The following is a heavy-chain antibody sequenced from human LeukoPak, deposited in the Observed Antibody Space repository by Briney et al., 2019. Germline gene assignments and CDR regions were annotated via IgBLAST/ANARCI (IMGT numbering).Heavy chain of an antibody. J-gene: IGHJ4*02. CDR1: GFTFSSYA. D-gene: IGHD7-27*01. V-gene: IGHV3-30-3*01. Sequence: PGGSLRLSCAASGFTFSSYAMHWVRQAPGKGLEWVAVISYDGSNKYYADSVKGRFTISRDNSKNTLYLQMNSLRAEDTAVYYCARDPTLENWDPTGGYFDYWGQGTLVTVSS. CDR2: ISYDGSNK. CDR3: ARDPTLENWDPTGGYFDY.